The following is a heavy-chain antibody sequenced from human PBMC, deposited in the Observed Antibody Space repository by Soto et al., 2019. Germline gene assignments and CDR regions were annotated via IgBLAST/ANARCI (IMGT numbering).Heavy chain of an antibody. CDR1: GYTFTSYG. CDR2: ISAFNGKA. V-gene: IGHV1-18*01. Sequence: ASVKVSCKASGYTFTSYGISWVRQAPGQGLEWMGWISAFNGKANYAQKFQGRVTITADESTSTAYMELSSLRSEDTAVYYCARTPAAGTWYYYGMDVWGQGTTVTVSS. CDR3: ARTPAAGTWYYYGMDV. D-gene: IGHD6-13*01. J-gene: IGHJ6*02.